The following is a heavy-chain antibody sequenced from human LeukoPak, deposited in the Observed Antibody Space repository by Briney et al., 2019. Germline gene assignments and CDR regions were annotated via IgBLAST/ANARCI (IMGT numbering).Heavy chain of an antibody. J-gene: IGHJ4*02. CDR3: AREVSSYGSYYFDY. CDR1: GYTFTSYG. Sequence: ASVKVSCKASGYTFTSYGISWVRQAPGQGLEWMGWISACNGNTNYAQKLQGRVTMTTDTSTSTAYMELRSLRSDDTAVYYCAREVSSYGSYYFDYWGQGTLVTVSS. CDR2: ISACNGNT. D-gene: IGHD5-18*01. V-gene: IGHV1-18*01.